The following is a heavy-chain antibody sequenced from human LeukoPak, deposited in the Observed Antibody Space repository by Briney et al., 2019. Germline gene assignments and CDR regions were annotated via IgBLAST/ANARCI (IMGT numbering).Heavy chain of an antibody. CDR3: ARDQVGYYDILTGYYILDAAFDI. J-gene: IGHJ3*02. D-gene: IGHD3-9*01. V-gene: IGHV6-1*01. CDR1: GDSVSSNSAA. Sequence: SQTLSLTCAISGDSVSSNSAAWNWIRQSPSRGLEWLGRTYYRSKWYNDYAVSVKSRITINPDTSKNQFSLQLNSVTPEDTAVYYCARDQVGYYDILTGYYILDAAFDIWGQGTMVTVSS. CDR2: TYYRSKWYN.